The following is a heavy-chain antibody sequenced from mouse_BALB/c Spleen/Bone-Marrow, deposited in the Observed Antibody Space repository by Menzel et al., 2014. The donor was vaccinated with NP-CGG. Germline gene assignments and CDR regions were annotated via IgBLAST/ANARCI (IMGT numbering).Heavy chain of an antibody. CDR2: INPGSGGT. V-gene: IGHV1-54*01. J-gene: IGHJ4*01. Sequence: VQLVESGAELVRPGTSVKVSCKASGYAFTNYLIDWVKQRPGQGLEWIGVINPGSGGTNYNEKFKGKATLTADKSSSTAYMQLSSLTSDDSAVYFCARQLGPPYAMDYWGQGTSVTVSS. CDR3: ARQLGPPYAMDY. CDR1: GYAFTNYL. D-gene: IGHD3-1*01.